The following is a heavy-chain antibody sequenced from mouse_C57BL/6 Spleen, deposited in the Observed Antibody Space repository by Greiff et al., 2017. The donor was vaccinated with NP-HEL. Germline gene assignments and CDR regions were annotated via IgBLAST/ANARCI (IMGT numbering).Heavy chain of an antibody. Sequence: QVQLKEPGTELVKPGASVKLSCKASGYTFTSYWMHWVKQRPGQGLEWIGNINPSNGGTNYNEKFKSKATLTVDKSSSTAYMQLSSLTSEDSAVYYCAREGLNATVVAPFDDWGQGTTLTVSS. CDR2: INPSNGGT. V-gene: IGHV1-53*01. CDR1: GYTFTSYW. CDR3: AREGLNATVVAPFDD. J-gene: IGHJ2*01. D-gene: IGHD1-1*01.